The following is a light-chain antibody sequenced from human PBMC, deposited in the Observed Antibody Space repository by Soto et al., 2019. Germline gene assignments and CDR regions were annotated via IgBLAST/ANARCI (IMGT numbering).Light chain of an antibody. CDR2: WAS. Sequence: DIVMTQSPDSLAVSLGERATINCKSSQSVLYSSNNKNYLAWYQQRPGQPPHLLIYWASTRASGVPDRFSGSGSGTDFTLTISSPQAEDVAVYYCQQSYSTPWTFGQGTKVEIK. J-gene: IGKJ1*01. CDR3: QQSYSTPWT. V-gene: IGKV4-1*01. CDR1: QSVLYSSNNKNY.